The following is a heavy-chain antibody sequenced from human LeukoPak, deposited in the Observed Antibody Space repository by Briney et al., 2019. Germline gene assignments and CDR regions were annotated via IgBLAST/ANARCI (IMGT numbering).Heavy chain of an antibody. CDR2: IKQDGSEK. D-gene: IGHD2-2*01. CDR3: ARGPVDSIVVVPAAMSGY. CDR1: GFPFYSYW. V-gene: IGHV3-7*03. J-gene: IGHJ4*02. Sequence: GGSLRLSCTASGFPFYSYWMTWVRQTPGKGLEWVANIKQDGSEKYYVDSVKGRFTISRDNAKNSLYLQMNSLRAEDTAVYYCARGPVDSIVVVPAAMSGYWGQGTLVTVSS.